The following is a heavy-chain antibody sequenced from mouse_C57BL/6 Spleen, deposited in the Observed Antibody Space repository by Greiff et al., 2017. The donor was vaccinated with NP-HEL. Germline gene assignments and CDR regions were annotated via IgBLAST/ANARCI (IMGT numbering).Heavy chain of an antibody. CDR3: ARKGGGRYFDV. CDR1: GYAFSSSW. V-gene: IGHV1-82*01. D-gene: IGHD1-1*02. Sequence: VQLQQSGPELVKPGASVKISCKASGYAFSSSWMNWVKQRPGKGLEWIGRIYPGDGDTNYNGKFKGKATLTADKSSSTAYMQLSSLTSEDSAVYFCARKGGGRYFDVWGTGTTVTVSS. J-gene: IGHJ1*03. CDR2: IYPGDGDT.